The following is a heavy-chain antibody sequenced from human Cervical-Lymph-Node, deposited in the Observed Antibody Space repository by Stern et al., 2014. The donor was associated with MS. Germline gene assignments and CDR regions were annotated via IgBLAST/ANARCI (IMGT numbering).Heavy chain of an antibody. CDR3: ATLGWADY. CDR2: IDSDGSTT. J-gene: IGHJ4*02. CDR1: GFSFSSDC. D-gene: IGHD5-24*01. V-gene: IGHV3-74*02. Sequence: VHLVKSWGGLVQPGGSLRLSCAVSGFSFSSDCMHWVRLAPGKGLVWISRIDSDGSTTGYADSVKGRFTISRDTAKNTLYLQMNSLRAEDTAVYYCATLGWADYWGQGTLVTVSS.